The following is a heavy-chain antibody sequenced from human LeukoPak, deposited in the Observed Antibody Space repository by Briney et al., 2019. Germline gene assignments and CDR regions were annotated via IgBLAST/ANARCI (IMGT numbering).Heavy chain of an antibody. J-gene: IGHJ4*02. CDR1: GGTFSSYA. CDR2: IIPIFGTA. D-gene: IGHD2-15*01. Sequence: SVKVSCKASGGTFSSYAISWVRQAPGQGLEWMGRIIPIFGTANYAQKFQGRVMITADKSTSTAYMELSSLRSEDTAVYYCARDPYCSGGSCYLVDYWGQGTLVTVSS. CDR3: ARDPYCSGGSCYLVDY. V-gene: IGHV1-69*06.